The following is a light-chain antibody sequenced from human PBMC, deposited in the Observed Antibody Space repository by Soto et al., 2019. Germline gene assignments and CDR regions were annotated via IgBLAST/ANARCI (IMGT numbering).Light chain of an antibody. V-gene: IGLV2-8*01. CDR3: SSYAGSNNFV. Sequence: QSVLTQHPSASGSPGQSVTISCTGTSSDNGGYNYVSWYQQHPGKAPKLMIYEVSKRPSGVPDRFSGSKSGNTASLTFSGLQAEDEADYYCSSYAGSNNFVFGTGTKVTVL. CDR1: SSDNGGYNY. CDR2: EVS. J-gene: IGLJ1*01.